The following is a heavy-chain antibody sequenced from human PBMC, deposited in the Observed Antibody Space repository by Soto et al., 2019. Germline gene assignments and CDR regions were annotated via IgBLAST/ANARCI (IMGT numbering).Heavy chain of an antibody. J-gene: IGHJ5*02. V-gene: IGHV3-74*01. CDR1: GFTFSTYW. CDR3: ARVTSGNDAGPYDT. CDR2: IKSDGSST. Sequence: PGGSLRLSCPASGFTFSTYWMHWVRQAPGEGLVWVSRIKSDGSSTHYADSVKGRFTISRDNAGNTLYLQMNSLRGEDTAVYYCARVTSGNDAGPYDTWGQEPLVTVSS. D-gene: IGHD5-12*01.